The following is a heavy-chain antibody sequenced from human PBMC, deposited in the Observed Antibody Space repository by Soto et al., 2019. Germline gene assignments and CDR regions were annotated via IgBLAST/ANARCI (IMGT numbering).Heavy chain of an antibody. CDR1: GVSVSSGSCY. D-gene: IGHD3-22*01. J-gene: IGHJ4*02. Sequence: SETLSLTCTVSGVSVSSGSCYWIWIRQPPGKGLEWIGYIHYSGSTNYSPSLKSRVTISADTSKNQFSLKLSSVTAADTAVYYCARELYDSTGYYPVLDYWGQGTLVTVSS. CDR3: ARELYDSTGYYPVLDY. V-gene: IGHV4-61*01. CDR2: IHYSGST.